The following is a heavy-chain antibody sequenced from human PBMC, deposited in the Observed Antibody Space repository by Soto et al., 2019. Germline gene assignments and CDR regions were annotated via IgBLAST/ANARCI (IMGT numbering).Heavy chain of an antibody. J-gene: IGHJ4*02. D-gene: IGHD1-26*01. CDR1: GGSIGSGVYF. Sequence: SETLSLTCTVSGGSIGSGVYFWSWIRQPPGKGLEWIGFISYTGSAYYNPSLKSRVAISVDTSQNQFSLRLTSVTAADAALYYCATMGATTGSYFFEYWGQGTLVTVSS. CDR2: ISYTGSA. CDR3: ATMGATTGSYFFEY. V-gene: IGHV4-30-4*01.